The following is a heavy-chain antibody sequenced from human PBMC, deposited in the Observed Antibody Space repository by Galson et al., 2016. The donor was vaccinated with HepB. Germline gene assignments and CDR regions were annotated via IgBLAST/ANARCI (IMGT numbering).Heavy chain of an antibody. V-gene: IGHV3-23*01. D-gene: IGHD3-16*02. CDR2: ISSSGDRT. CDR1: GFTFSSYG. CDR3: AKRMFGSYLDY. Sequence: SLRLSCAVSGFTFSSYGMTWVRQAPGKGLEWVSAISSSGDRTYYADSVKGRFTISSDNSKNTLYLQMNSLRAEDTAVYYCAKRMFGSYLDYWGRGTLVTVSS. J-gene: IGHJ4*02.